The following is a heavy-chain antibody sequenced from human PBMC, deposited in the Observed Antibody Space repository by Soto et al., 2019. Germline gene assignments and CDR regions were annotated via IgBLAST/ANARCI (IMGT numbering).Heavy chain of an antibody. D-gene: IGHD5-18*01. V-gene: IGHV4-61*01. J-gene: IGHJ4*02. CDR3: ARVVRAMVTGTDFDY. CDR1: GGSVSSGSYY. CDR2: IYYSGST. Sequence: QVQLQESGPGLVKPSETLSLTCTVSGGSVSSGSYYWSWIRQPPGKGLEWIGYIYYSGSTNYNPSLKSRVTVSVDTSKNQFSLKLSSVTAADTAVYYCARVVRAMVTGTDFDYWGQGTLVTVSS.